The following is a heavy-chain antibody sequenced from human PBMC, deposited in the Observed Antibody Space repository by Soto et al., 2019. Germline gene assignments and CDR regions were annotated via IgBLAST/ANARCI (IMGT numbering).Heavy chain of an antibody. D-gene: IGHD3-16*01. CDR2: IYPGDSDT. Sequence: GESLKISCKGSGYSFTTYWIGWVRHLPGKGLEWMGIIYPGDSDTTYSPSFQGQVTISADKSINTAYLQWSSLKASDTAMYYCARIGDSHYVMDVWGQGTTVTVSS. CDR3: ARIGDSHYVMDV. J-gene: IGHJ6*02. CDR1: GYSFTTYW. V-gene: IGHV5-51*01.